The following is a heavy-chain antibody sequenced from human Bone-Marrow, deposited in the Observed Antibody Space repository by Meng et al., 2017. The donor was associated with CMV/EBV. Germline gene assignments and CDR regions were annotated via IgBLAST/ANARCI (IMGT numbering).Heavy chain of an antibody. CDR1: GFTFGDYA. D-gene: IGHD1-26*01. Sequence: GESLKISCTASGFTFGDYAMSWVRQAPGKGLEWVSRINSDGSSTDYADCVKGRFTISRDNAKNTLFLQMNSQRAEVTALYYCARVVGSGAYFDYWGQGTLVTVSS. CDR3: ARVVGSGAYFDY. V-gene: IGHV3-74*01. J-gene: IGHJ4*02. CDR2: INSDGSST.